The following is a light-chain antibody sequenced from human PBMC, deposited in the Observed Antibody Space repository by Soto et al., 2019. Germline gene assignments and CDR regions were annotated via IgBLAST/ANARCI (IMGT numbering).Light chain of an antibody. CDR3: NSFTSSSPWV. CDR1: SSDVGGYNY. Sequence: QSVLTQPASVSGSPGQSITISCTGTSSDVGGYNYVSWYQQHPGKAPKLMIYEVSNRPSWVSSRFSGSKSDNTASLTISGLQAEDEADYYCNSFTSSSPWVFGGGTKVTV. V-gene: IGLV2-14*01. CDR2: EVS. J-gene: IGLJ3*02.